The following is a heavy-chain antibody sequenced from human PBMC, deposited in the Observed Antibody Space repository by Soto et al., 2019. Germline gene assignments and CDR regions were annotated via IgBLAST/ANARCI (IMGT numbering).Heavy chain of an antibody. Sequence: SVKVSFKASGGTFSSYAISWVRQAPGQGLEWMGRIIPILGIANYAQKFQGRVTITADKSTSTAYMELSSLRSEDTAVYYCARSRSSTSCLNYWGQGTLVTVSS. CDR1: GGTFSSYA. V-gene: IGHV1-69*04. CDR2: IIPILGIA. D-gene: IGHD2-2*01. CDR3: ARSRSSTSCLNY. J-gene: IGHJ4*02.